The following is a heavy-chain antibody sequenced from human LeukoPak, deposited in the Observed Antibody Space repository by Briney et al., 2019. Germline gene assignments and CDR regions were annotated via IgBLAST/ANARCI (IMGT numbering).Heavy chain of an antibody. V-gene: IGHV3-7*04. J-gene: IGHJ4*02. Sequence: GGSLSLSCAASGFTFSSYWMSCVRQAPGKGLEWVANIKQDESEKHYVDSVMGRFNISRDNAKNSLYLQMNSLRAEDTAVYYCVRGYCSGGSCYFDYWGQGTLVTVSS. CDR3: VRGYCSGGSCYFDY. CDR2: IKQDESEK. D-gene: IGHD2-15*01. CDR1: GFTFSSYW.